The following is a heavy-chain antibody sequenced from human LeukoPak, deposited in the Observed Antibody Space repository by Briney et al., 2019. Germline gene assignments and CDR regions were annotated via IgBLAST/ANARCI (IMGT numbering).Heavy chain of an antibody. CDR2: ISSSGGTI. CDR1: GFTFSDYY. V-gene: IGHV3-11*01. CDR3: ARAQSQDIVVVVAATDAFDI. J-gene: IGHJ3*02. D-gene: IGHD2-15*01. Sequence: PGGSLRLSCAASGFTFSDYYMSWIRQAPGKGLEWVSYISSSGGTIYYADSMKGRFTISRDNAKNSLYLQMNSLRAEDTAVYYCARAQSQDIVVVVAATDAFDIWGQGTMVTVSS.